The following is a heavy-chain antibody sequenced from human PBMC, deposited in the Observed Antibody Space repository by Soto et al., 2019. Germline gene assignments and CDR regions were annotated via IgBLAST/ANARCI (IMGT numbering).Heavy chain of an antibody. CDR1: GGSFSGYY. CDR2: IYYSGST. J-gene: IGHJ4*02. CDR3: ARAFAGHYYDSSGYFDY. Sequence: PSETLSLTCAVYGGSFSGYYWSWIRQPPGKGLEWIGYIYYSGSTYYNPSLKSRVTISVDTSKNQFSLKLSSVTAADTAVYYCARAFAGHYYDSSGYFDYWGQGTLVTVSS. V-gene: IGHV4-34*09. D-gene: IGHD3-22*01.